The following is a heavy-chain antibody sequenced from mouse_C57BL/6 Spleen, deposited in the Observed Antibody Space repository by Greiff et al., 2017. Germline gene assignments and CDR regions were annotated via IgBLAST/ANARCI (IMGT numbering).Heavy chain of an antibody. CDR2: IYPGDGDT. CDR1: GYAFSSYW. D-gene: IGHD1-1*01. CDR3: ARRYGSSPYYFDY. Sequence: QVHVKQSGAELVKPGASVKISCKASGYAFSSYWMNWVKQRPGKGLEWIGQIYPGDGDTNYNGKFKGKATLTADKSSSTAYMQLSSLTSEDSAVYFCARRYGSSPYYFDYWGQGTTLTVSS. V-gene: IGHV1-80*01. J-gene: IGHJ2*01.